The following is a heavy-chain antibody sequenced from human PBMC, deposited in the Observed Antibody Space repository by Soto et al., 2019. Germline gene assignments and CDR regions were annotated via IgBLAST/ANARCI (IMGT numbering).Heavy chain of an antibody. CDR1: GFTFRNYA. CDR2: ISGSGCTT. J-gene: IGHJ4*01. CDR3: AKEPHYDILTCDYIDY. D-gene: IGHD3-9*01. V-gene: IGHV3-23*01. Sequence: GGSLRLSCAASGFTFRNYAMGWVRQAPGEGLEWGSAISGSGCTTYYADSVKGRFTISGDNSKNTLYLQMISLRAEHTAVYYCAKEPHYDILTCDYIDYWGHGT.